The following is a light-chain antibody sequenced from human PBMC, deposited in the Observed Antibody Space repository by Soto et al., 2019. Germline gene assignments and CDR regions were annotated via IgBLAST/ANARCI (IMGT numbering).Light chain of an antibody. J-gene: IGLJ1*01. V-gene: IGLV1-44*01. Sequence: QSVLTQPPSASGTPGQRVTISCSGSSSNIGSNTVNWYQHYPGEAPKVMIYDVTQRPSGVPDRFSGTKSGNTASLTISGLQAEDEADYYCCSYAGSYTWVFGSGTKVTVL. CDR1: SSNIGSNT. CDR2: DVT. CDR3: CSYAGSYTWV.